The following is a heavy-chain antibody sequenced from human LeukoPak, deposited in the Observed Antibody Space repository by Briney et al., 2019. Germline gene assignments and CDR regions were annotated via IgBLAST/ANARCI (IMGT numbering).Heavy chain of an antibody. CDR1: GGTFSSYA. D-gene: IGHD2-2*01. V-gene: IGHV1-69*13. CDR3: ARVYCSSTSCYSSYYYGMDV. Sequence: ASVKVSCKASGGTFSSYAISWVRQAPGQGLEWMGGIIPIFGTANYAQKFQGRVTITADESTSTAYMELSSLRSEDTAVYYCARVYCSSTSCYSSYYYGMDVWGQGTTDTVSS. CDR2: IIPIFGTA. J-gene: IGHJ6*02.